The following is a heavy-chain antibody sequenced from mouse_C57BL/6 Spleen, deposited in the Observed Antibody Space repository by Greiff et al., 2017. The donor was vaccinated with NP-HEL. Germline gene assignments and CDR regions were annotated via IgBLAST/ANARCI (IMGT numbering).Heavy chain of an antibody. D-gene: IGHD2-3*01. V-gene: IGHV1-69*01. Sequence: QVQLKQPGAELVMPGASVKLSCKASGYTFTSYWMHWVKQRPGQGLEWIGEIDPSDSYTNYNQKFKGKSTLTVDKSSSTAYMQLSSLTSEDSAVYYCARLRDGYPFDYWGQGTTLTVAS. CDR1: GYTFTSYW. CDR2: IDPSDSYT. J-gene: IGHJ2*01. CDR3: ARLRDGYPFDY.